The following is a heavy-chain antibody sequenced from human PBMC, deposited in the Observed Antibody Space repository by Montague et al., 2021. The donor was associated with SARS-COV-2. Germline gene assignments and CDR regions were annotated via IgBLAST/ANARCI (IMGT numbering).Heavy chain of an antibody. Sequence: QSVAEVEKPGESLKISCKGSGYRFSSYWIGWVRQMSGKGLEWMGIIYPGDSDTRYSPSFQGQVTISADKSITTAYLQWSSLKASDTAMYYCARRIHGTYYFDYWGQGTLITVSS. CDR3: ARRIHGTYYFDY. V-gene: IGHV5-51*01. CDR2: IYPGDSDT. CDR1: GYRFSSYW. D-gene: IGHD1-14*01. J-gene: IGHJ4*02.